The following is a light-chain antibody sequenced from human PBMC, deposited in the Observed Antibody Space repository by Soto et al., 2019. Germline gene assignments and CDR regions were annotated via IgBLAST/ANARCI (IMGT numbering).Light chain of an antibody. J-gene: IGKJ1*01. CDR3: QQYNNWTRT. CDR2: GAS. Sequence: EIVLTQSPATRSLSPGEGATLSCRASQSVSRNLAWYQQKPGQAPRLLIYGASTRATGIPARFTGSGSGTEVTITISSLQQEDGSVYDCQQYNNWTRTFGQGTKVDIK. V-gene: IGKV3-15*01. CDR1: QSVSRN.